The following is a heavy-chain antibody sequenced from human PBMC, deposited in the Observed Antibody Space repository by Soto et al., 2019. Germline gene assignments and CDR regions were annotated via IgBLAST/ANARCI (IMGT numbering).Heavy chain of an antibody. CDR3: AKDYGGNYYGMDV. V-gene: IGHV3-30*18. Sequence: GGSLRLSCAASGFTFSSYGMHWVRQAPGKGLEWVAVISYDGSNKYYADSVKGRFTISRDNSKNTLYLQMNSLRAEDTAVYYCAKDYGGNYYGMDVWGQGTTVTVSS. CDR2: ISYDGSNK. J-gene: IGHJ6*02. CDR1: GFTFSSYG. D-gene: IGHD2-15*01.